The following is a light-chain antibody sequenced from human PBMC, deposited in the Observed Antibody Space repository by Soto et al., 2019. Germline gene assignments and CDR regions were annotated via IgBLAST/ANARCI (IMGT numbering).Light chain of an antibody. CDR1: QGINSY. CDR2: AAS. J-gene: IGKJ5*01. CDR3: QQINSYPIT. V-gene: IGKV1-9*01. Sequence: DIQLTQSPSFLSASVGDRVTITCRASQGINSYLAWYQQKPGKVPKLLIYAASTLQSGVPSRFSGSGSGTEFTLTISSLQPEDFATYYCQQINSYPITFGQGTRL.